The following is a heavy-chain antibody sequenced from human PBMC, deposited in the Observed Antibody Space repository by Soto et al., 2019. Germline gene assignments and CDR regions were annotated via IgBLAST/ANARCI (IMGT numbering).Heavy chain of an antibody. V-gene: IGHV1-8*01. D-gene: IGHD2-15*01. CDR3: ARGGAYPIVVVVAVDGDYDY. CDR2: MNPNSGNT. CDR1: GYTFTSYD. J-gene: IGHJ4*02. Sequence: ASVKVSCKASGYTFTSYDINWVRQATGQGLEWMGWMNPNSGNTGYAQKFQGRVTMTRNTSISTAYMELSSLRSEDTAVYYCARGGAYPIVVVVAVDGDYDYWGQGTLVTVSS.